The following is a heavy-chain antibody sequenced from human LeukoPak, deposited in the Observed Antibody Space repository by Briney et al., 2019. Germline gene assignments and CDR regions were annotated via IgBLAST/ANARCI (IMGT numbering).Heavy chain of an antibody. CDR1: GGSLSGYY. Sequence: PSETLSLTCAVYGGSLSGYYWSWIRQPPGKGLEWIGEINHSGSTNYNPSLKSRVTISVDTSKNQFSLKLSSVTAADTAVYYCARLMGYCSSTSCYAWWFDPWGQGTLVTVSS. CDR2: INHSGST. D-gene: IGHD2-2*01. V-gene: IGHV4-34*01. CDR3: ARLMGYCSSTSCYAWWFDP. J-gene: IGHJ5*02.